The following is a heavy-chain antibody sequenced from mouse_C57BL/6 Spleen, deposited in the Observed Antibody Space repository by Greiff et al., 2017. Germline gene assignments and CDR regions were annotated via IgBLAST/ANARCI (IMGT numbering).Heavy chain of an antibody. CDR2: ISSGSSTI. V-gene: IGHV5-17*01. CDR1: GFTFSDYG. D-gene: IGHD1-1*01. Sequence: EVKVVESGGGLVKPGGSLKLSCAASGFTFSDYGMHWVRQAPETGLEWVAYISSGSSTIYYADTVKGRFTISRDNAKNTLFLQMTSLRSEDTAMYYCARGPTVVGDAMDYWGQGTSVTVSS. J-gene: IGHJ4*01. CDR3: ARGPTVVGDAMDY.